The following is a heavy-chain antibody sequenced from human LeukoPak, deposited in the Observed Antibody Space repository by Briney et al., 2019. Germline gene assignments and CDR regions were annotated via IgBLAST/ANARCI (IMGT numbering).Heavy chain of an antibody. CDR3: ARRGVPAATSFYFDY. Sequence: GGSLRLSCAASGFTLRSYWMHWVRQAPGRGLVWVSRINTDGSSTTYADSVKGRFTTSRDNAKNTLYLQMNSLRAEDTAVYYCARRGVPAATSFYFDYWGQGTLVTVSS. CDR1: GFTLRSYW. D-gene: IGHD2-2*01. J-gene: IGHJ4*02. V-gene: IGHV3-74*01. CDR2: INTDGSST.